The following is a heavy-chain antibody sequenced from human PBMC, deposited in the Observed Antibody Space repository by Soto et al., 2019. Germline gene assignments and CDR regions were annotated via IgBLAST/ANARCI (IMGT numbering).Heavy chain of an antibody. D-gene: IGHD2-8*02. CDR1: GFTFSTNT. J-gene: IGHJ4*02. CDR2: ITGSGDST. CDR3: TKEDTGRNHFEY. Sequence: EVQLLESGGDLVQPGGSLRLTCAAAGFTFSTNTVTWVRRAPGMGLDWVSTITGSGDSTFYADPVKGRFTISRDNSKKTVYLQMNNLRAEDTAVYYCTKEDTGRNHFEYWGQETLLTVSS. V-gene: IGHV3-23*01.